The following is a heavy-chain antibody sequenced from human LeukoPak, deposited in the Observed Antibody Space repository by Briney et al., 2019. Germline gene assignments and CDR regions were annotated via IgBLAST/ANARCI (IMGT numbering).Heavy chain of an antibody. Sequence: PGGSLRLSCAASGFTFNSYPMNWVRQAPGKGLEWVSCISSSSSYIYYADSVKGRFTTSRDNAKNSLYLQMNSLRAEDTAVYYCARDLRSSGYYAFDYWGQGTLVTVSS. CDR1: GFTFNSYP. V-gene: IGHV3-21*01. CDR2: ISSSSSYI. CDR3: ARDLRSSGYYAFDY. J-gene: IGHJ4*02. D-gene: IGHD3-22*01.